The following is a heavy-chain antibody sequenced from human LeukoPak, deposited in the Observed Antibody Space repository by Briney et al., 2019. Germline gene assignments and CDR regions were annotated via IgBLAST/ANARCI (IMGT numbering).Heavy chain of an antibody. Sequence: PGGSLRLSCAASGFTFSSYGMHWVRHAPGKGLEWVAFIWYDGSNKYYTDSLKGRFTISRDNSKNTLYLQMNSLRAEDTAIYYCARDRGESWFDPWGQGTLVTVSS. V-gene: IGHV3-33*01. CDR3: ARDRGESWFDP. J-gene: IGHJ5*02. CDR2: IWYDGSNK. CDR1: GFTFSSYG. D-gene: IGHD3-10*01.